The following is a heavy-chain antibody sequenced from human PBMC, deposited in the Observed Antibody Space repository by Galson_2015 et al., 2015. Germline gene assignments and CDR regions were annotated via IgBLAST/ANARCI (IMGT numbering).Heavy chain of an antibody. V-gene: IGHV4-59*01. D-gene: IGHD2-15*01. CDR1: GGSISSYY. J-gene: IGHJ6*02. Sequence: TLSLTCTVSGGSISSYYWSWIRQPPGKGLEWIGYIYYSGSTNYNPSLKSRVTISVDTSKNQFSLKLSSVTAADTAVYYCARDQEYSSTPGQGGMDVWGQGTTVTVSS. CDR2: IYYSGST. CDR3: ARDQEYSSTPGQGGMDV.